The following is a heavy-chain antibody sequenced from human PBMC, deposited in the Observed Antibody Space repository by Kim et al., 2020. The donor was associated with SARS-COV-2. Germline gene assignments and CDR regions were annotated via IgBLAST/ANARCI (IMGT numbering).Heavy chain of an antibody. V-gene: IGHV3-74*01. J-gene: IGHJ4*02. Sequence: GGSLRLSCAASGFSMGNYWMHWVRQAPGKGLVWVSHVNSDGSSTNYADSVKGRFTISRDNAKNTLYLQLNSLRAEDTAVYYCAKVLDYGAKNRPFDYWGQGTLVTVSS. CDR1: GFSMGNYW. D-gene: IGHD4-17*01. CDR3: AKVLDYGAKNRPFDY. CDR2: VNSDGSST.